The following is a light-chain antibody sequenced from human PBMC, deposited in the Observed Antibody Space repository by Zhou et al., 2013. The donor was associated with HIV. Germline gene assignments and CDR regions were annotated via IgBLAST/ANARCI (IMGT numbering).Light chain of an antibody. CDR1: QSVRNN. CDR3: QHYNNWPPLT. V-gene: IGKV3-15*01. CDR2: GAS. J-gene: IGKJ4*01. Sequence: EIIMTQSPATLSVSPGERATLSCRASQSVRNNLAWYQQKPGQGPRLLMYGASTRATGIPARFSGSGSGTEFTLTISSIQSEDFAVYYCQHYNNWPPLTFGGGPRWRSN.